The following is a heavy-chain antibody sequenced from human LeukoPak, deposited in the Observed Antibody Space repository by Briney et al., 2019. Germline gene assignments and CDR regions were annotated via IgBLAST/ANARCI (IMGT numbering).Heavy chain of an antibody. CDR1: GFTFANAW. Sequence: GGSLRLSCAASGFTFANAWMNWARQAPGKGLEWVASINHNGNVNYYVDSVKGRFTISRDNAKNSLYLQMSNLRAEDTAVYFCARGGGLDVWGQGATVTVSS. V-gene: IGHV3-7*03. CDR2: INHNGNVN. J-gene: IGHJ6*02. CDR3: ARGGGLDV. D-gene: IGHD3-16*01.